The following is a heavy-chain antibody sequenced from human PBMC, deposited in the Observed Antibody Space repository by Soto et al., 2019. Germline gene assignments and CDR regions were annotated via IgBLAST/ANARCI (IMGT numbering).Heavy chain of an antibody. CDR1: GFTFSSYG. CDR3: AKDRGALRWSEEHYYFDY. Sequence: HPGGSLRLSCAASGFTFSSYGMHWVRQAPGKGLEWVAVILYDGSNKYYADSMKGRFTISRDNSKNTLYLQMNSLRAEDSALYYCAKDRGALRWSEEHYYFDYWGQGSLVTVSS. J-gene: IGHJ4*02. D-gene: IGHD2-15*01. V-gene: IGHV3-30*18. CDR2: ILYDGSNK.